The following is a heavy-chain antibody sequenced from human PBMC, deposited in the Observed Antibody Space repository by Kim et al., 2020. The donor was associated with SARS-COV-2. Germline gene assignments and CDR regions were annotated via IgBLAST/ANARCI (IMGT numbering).Heavy chain of an antibody. D-gene: IGHD1-20*01. Sequence: SETLSLTCTVSGGSISSYYWSWIRQPPGKGLEWIGYIYYSGSTYYNPSLKSRVTISVDPSKNQFSLKLSSVAAADTAVYYCARQHNIWPYRAFDIWGQGT. V-gene: IGHV4-59*08. J-gene: IGHJ3*02. CDR2: IYYSGST. CDR1: GGSISSYY. CDR3: ARQHNIWPYRAFDI.